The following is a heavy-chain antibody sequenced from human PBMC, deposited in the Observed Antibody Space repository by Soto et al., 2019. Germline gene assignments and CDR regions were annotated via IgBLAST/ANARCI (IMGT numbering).Heavy chain of an antibody. D-gene: IGHD5-18*01. J-gene: IGHJ6*01. CDR3: AGGYSYGYYYGMEF. CDR2: IIPIFGTA. CDR1: GGTFSSYA. Sequence: ASVKVFCKASGGTFSSYASSWVRQAPGQWLEWMGGIIPIFGTANYAQKFQGRVTITADESTSTAYMELSSLRSEDTAVYYCAGGYSYGYYYGMEFWGQGTTVTVSS. V-gene: IGHV1-69*13.